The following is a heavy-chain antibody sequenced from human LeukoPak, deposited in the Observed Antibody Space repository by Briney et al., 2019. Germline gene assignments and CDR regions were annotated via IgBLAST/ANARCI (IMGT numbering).Heavy chain of an antibody. V-gene: IGHV1-8*03. CDR1: GYTFTRYD. Sequence: ASVKVSCTASGYTFTRYDINWVRQAPGQGLEWMGWMNPKSGNTGHAQKFQGRVTITRDTSISTVYMELSSLRSEDTAVYFCAREVIAAHNWFDPWGQGTLVTVSS. J-gene: IGHJ5*02. D-gene: IGHD6-6*01. CDR3: AREVIAAHNWFDP. CDR2: MNPKSGNT.